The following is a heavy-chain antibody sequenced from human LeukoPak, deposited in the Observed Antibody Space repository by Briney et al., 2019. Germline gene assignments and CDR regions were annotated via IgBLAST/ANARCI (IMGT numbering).Heavy chain of an antibody. CDR1: GGTFSSYA. V-gene: IGHV1-69*06. D-gene: IGHD1-26*01. CDR3: ARDPVGASYFDY. J-gene: IGHJ4*02. CDR2: IIPIFGTA. Sequence: GASVKVSCKASGGTFSSYAISWVRQAPGQGLEWMGGIIPIFGTANYAQKFQGRVTITADKSTSTAYMEPSSLRSEDTAVYYCARDPVGASYFDYWGQGTLVTVSS.